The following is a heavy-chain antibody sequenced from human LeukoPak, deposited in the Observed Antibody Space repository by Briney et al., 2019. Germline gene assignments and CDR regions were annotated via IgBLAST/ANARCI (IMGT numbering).Heavy chain of an antibody. Sequence: SETLSLTCADNGASFSGFYWSWIRQPPGKGLEWIREINHFGSTNYNPSLKSRVTISVDTSKNQFSLKLSSVTAADTAVYYCARGLEQYYYDSSGYYYVSRSPTPPDYWGQGTLVTVSS. CDR3: ARGLEQYYYDSSGYYYVSRSPTPPDY. CDR2: INHFGST. J-gene: IGHJ4*02. CDR1: GASFSGFY. D-gene: IGHD3-22*01. V-gene: IGHV4-34*01.